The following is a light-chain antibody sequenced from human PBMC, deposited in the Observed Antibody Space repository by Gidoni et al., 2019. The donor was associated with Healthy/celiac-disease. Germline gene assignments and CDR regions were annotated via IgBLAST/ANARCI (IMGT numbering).Light chain of an antibody. CDR2: EGS. Sequence: GTSSDVGSYNLGSWYQQHPGNAPQLMIYEGSKRPSGVSTRFSGSKSGNTASLTLSGLQAEDEADYYCCSYAGRSTWVFGGGTKLTVL. J-gene: IGLJ3*02. CDR1: SSDVGSYNL. V-gene: IGLV2-23*01. CDR3: CSYAGRSTWV.